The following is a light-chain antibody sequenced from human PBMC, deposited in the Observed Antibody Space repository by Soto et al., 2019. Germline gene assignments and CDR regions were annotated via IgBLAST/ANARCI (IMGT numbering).Light chain of an antibody. J-gene: IGLJ1*01. Sequence: QSALTQPASVSGSPGQSITISCTGTSSDIGGYNSVSWYQQHPGKAPKLIIYEISNRPSGVSNRFSASKSGNTDSRTISGLQAEDESDYYCSSYTSSVTYVFGTGTKLTVL. CDR1: SSDIGGYNS. CDR2: EIS. CDR3: SSYTSSVTYV. V-gene: IGLV2-14*03.